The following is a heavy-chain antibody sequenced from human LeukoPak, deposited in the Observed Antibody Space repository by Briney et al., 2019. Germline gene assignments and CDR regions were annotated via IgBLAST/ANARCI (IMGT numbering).Heavy chain of an antibody. CDR3: ARGGSDTAMVTGDY. J-gene: IGHJ4*02. CDR2: ISSSSSYI. D-gene: IGHD5-18*01. Sequence: GGSLRLSCAASGFTFSSYSMNWVRQAPGKGLEWASSISSSSSYIYYADSVKGRFTISRDNAKNSLYLQMNSLRAEDTAVYYCARGGSDTAMVTGDYWGQGTLVTVSS. V-gene: IGHV3-21*01. CDR1: GFTFSSYS.